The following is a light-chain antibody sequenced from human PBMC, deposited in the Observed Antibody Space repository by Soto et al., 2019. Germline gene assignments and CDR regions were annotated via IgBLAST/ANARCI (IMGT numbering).Light chain of an antibody. CDR1: SSDVGAYNY. CDR3: SSYTGSSTLYV. J-gene: IGLJ1*01. Sequence: QSVLTQPASVSGSPGQSITISCTGTSSDVGAYNYVSWYQHHPGKAPRLMISEVTNRPSGVSNRFSGSKSGNSASLTISGLHADDEADYYCSSYTGSSTLYVFGTGTKLTVL. CDR2: EVT. V-gene: IGLV2-14*01.